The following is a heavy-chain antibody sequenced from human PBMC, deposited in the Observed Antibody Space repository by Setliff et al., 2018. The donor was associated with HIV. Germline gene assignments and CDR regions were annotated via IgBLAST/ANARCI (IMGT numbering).Heavy chain of an antibody. V-gene: IGHV4-34*01. Sequence: SETLSLTCAVYGGSFSGYYWSWVRQPPGKGLEWIGEINHSGSTNSNPSLKSRVTIAADTSKNQFSLQLTSVTAADTAVYYCARGRMGYYGSGSYLPWGQGMLVTVSS. CDR1: GGSFSGYY. D-gene: IGHD3-10*01. CDR2: INHSGST. CDR3: ARGRMGYYGSGSYLP. J-gene: IGHJ5*02.